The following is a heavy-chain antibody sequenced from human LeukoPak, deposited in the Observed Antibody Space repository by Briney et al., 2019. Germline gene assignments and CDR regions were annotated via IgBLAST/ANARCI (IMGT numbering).Heavy chain of an antibody. CDR2: IYYSGNT. J-gene: IGHJ4*02. Sequence: SETLSLTCTVSGGSISSYYWSWIRQPPGKGLEWIGYIYYSGNTIYNPSLKSRVTISVDTSKNQFSLDLSSVTAADTALYYCARSAWTYDYWGQGILVTVSS. V-gene: IGHV4-59*01. D-gene: IGHD5-12*01. CDR1: GGSISSYY. CDR3: ARSAWTYDY.